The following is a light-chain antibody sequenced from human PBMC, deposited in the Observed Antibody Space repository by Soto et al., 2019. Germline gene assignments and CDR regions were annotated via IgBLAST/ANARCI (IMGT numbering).Light chain of an antibody. J-gene: IGKJ4*01. CDR3: QQYNFWPPLT. CDR2: DAS. V-gene: IGKV3-15*01. Sequence: EIVMTQSPATLSVSPGERATLSCRASQSVNSNLAWYRQKPGQAPRLLISDASTRATGVPARFSGSGSGTEFPLTNSSLQSEDSGIYYCQQYNFWPPLTFGGGTKVEIK. CDR1: QSVNSN.